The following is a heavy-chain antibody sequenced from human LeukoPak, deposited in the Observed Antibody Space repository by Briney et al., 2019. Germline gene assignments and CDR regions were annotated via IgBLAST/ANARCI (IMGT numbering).Heavy chain of an antibody. V-gene: IGHV4-34*01. Sequence: SETLSLTCAVYGGSFSGYYWSWLRQPPGKGLEWIGEINHSGSTNYNPSLKSRVTISVDTSKNQFSLKLSSVTAADTAVYYCARFGSARGDDYWGQGTLVTVSS. D-gene: IGHD3-10*01. CDR3: ARFGSARGDDY. CDR2: INHSGST. CDR1: GGSFSGYY. J-gene: IGHJ4*02.